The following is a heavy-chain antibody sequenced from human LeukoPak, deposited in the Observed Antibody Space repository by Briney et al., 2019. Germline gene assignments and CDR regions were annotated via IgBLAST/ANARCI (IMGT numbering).Heavy chain of an antibody. CDR3: AKLHSWYTNWFDP. CDR2: ISGSGGST. CDR1: GFTFSSYG. D-gene: IGHD2-2*02. Sequence: GGTLRLSCAASGFTFSSYGMSWVRQAPGKGLEWVSAISGSGGSTYYADSVKGRFTISRDNSKNTLYLQMNSLRAEDTAVYYCAKLHSWYTNWFDPWGQGTLVTVSS. J-gene: IGHJ5*02. V-gene: IGHV3-23*01.